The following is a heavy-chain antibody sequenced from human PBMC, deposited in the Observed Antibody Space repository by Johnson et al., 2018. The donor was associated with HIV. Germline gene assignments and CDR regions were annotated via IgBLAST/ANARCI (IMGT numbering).Heavy chain of an antibody. CDR3: GRVRGGYSSGWYDAFDI. V-gene: IGHV3-11*04. D-gene: IGHD6-19*01. J-gene: IGHJ3*02. CDR1: GLTFSDYW. CDR2: ISSSGTTI. Sequence: QVQLVESGGALVQPVGSPRLSCVVSGLTFSDYWMYWVRQAPGKGLVWVSYISSSGTTIYYADSVKGRFTISRDNAKKSLYLQMNSLRAEDTAVYYCGRVRGGYSSGWYDAFDIWGQGTMVTVSP.